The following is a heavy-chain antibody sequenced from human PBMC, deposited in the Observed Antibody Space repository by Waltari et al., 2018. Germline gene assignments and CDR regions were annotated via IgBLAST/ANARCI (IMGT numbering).Heavy chain of an antibody. Sequence: QVQLVQSGAEVRKPGASVKVSCKASGYTFPTYPMHWARQAPGQGLEWMGYINAVNGNTRYSPNFQDRVTFTTDTSAITAYMVLSSLKSEDTAVYYCARDFDRAFDYWGQGTLLTVSS. CDR3: ARDFDRAFDY. J-gene: IGHJ4*02. V-gene: IGHV1-3*01. D-gene: IGHD3-22*01. CDR2: INAVNGNT. CDR1: GYTFPTYP.